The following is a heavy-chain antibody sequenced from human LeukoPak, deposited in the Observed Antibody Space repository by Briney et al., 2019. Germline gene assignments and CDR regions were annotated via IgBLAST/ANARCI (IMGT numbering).Heavy chain of an antibody. Sequence: GGSLRLSCAASGFTFDDYGMSCVRQARGKGLEWVSGINWNGGSTGYADSVKGRFTISRDNAKNSLYLQMNSLRAEDTALYHCARPYSGSYYYYMDVWGKGTTVTVSS. V-gene: IGHV3-20*01. J-gene: IGHJ6*03. CDR3: ARPYSGSYYYYMDV. CDR1: GFTFDDYG. D-gene: IGHD1-26*01. CDR2: INWNGGST.